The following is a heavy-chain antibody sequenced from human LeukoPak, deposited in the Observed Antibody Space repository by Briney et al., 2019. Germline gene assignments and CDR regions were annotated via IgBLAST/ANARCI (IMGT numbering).Heavy chain of an antibody. CDR2: IYYSGST. V-gene: IGHV4-59*01. D-gene: IGHD6-19*01. J-gene: IGHJ4*02. CDR1: GGSISSYY. Sequence: SETLSLTCTVSGGSISSYYWSWIRQPPGKGLEWIGYIYYSGSTNYNPSLKSRVTISVDTSKNQFSLKLSSVTAADTAVYYRARAHSSGRIIDYWGQGTLVTVSS. CDR3: ARAHSSGRIIDY.